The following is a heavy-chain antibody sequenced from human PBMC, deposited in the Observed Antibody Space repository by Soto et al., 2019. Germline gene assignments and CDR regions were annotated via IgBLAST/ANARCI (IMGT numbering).Heavy chain of an antibody. V-gene: IGHV3-33*01. CDR3: AREPMVTAVGYYYGMDV. CDR1: GFTFSSYG. Sequence: PGGSLRLSCAASGFTFSSYGMHWVRQAPGKGLEWVAVIWYDGSNKYYADSVKGRFTISRDNSKNTLYLQMNSLRAEDTAVYYCAREPMVTAVGYYYGMDVWGQGTTVTAP. J-gene: IGHJ6*02. CDR2: IWYDGSNK. D-gene: IGHD2-21*02.